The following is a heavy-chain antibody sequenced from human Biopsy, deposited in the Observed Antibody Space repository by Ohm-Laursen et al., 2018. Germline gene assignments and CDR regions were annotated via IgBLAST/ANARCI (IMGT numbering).Heavy chain of an antibody. V-gene: IGHV1-2*02. Sequence: SVKVSCKASGYTFNDYFIHWVRQSPGQGLEWMGWVHPNSGATNSAEKFRGRVTLTRDTSIGAAYIELRRLKSDDAAVYYCARDRMTDVFGGPTRTDVFDSWGQGTPVTVSS. J-gene: IGHJ4*02. CDR1: GYTFNDYF. CDR3: ARDRMTDVFGGPTRTDVFDS. CDR2: VHPNSGAT. D-gene: IGHD3-10*01.